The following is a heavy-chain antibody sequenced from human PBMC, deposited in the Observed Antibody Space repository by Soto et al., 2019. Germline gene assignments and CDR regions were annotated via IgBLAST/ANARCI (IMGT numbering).Heavy chain of an antibody. CDR1: GYSFTSYW. CDR2: IYPGDSDT. CDR3: ARLQAAAGDNDLTFDY. V-gene: IGHV5-51*01. Sequence: GVSLKISCKGSGYSFTSYWIGWVRQMPGKGLEWMGIIYPGDSDTNYSPSFQGHVTISADKSISTAYLQWSSLKASDTAMYYCARLQAAAGDNDLTFDYWGHGTLVTVSS. D-gene: IGHD6-13*01. J-gene: IGHJ4*01.